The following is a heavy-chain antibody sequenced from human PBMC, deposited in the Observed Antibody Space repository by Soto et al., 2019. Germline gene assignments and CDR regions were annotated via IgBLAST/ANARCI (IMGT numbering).Heavy chain of an antibody. Sequence: PSETLSLTCTVSGGSISSYYWSWIRQPPGKGLEWIGYIYYSGSTNYNPSLKSRVTISVDTSKNQFSLKLSSVTAADTAVYYCARDRGYCSGGSCYSPLYYYGMDVWGQGTTVTSP. V-gene: IGHV4-59*01. J-gene: IGHJ6*02. CDR3: ARDRGYCSGGSCYSPLYYYGMDV. CDR1: GGSISSYY. D-gene: IGHD2-15*01. CDR2: IYYSGST.